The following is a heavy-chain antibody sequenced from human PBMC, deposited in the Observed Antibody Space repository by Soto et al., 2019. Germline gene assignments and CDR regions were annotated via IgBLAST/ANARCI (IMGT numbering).Heavy chain of an antibody. V-gene: IGHV4-34*01. CDR3: ARSIEYYGSGCPTQYYFDY. CDR2: INHSGST. J-gene: IGHJ4*02. CDR1: GGSFSGYY. Sequence: SETLSLTCAVYGGSFSGYYWSWIRQPPGKGLEWIGEINHSGSTNYNPSLKSRVTISVDTSKNQFSLKLSSVTAANTAVYYCARSIEYYGSGCPTQYYFDYWGQGTLVTVSS. D-gene: IGHD3-10*01.